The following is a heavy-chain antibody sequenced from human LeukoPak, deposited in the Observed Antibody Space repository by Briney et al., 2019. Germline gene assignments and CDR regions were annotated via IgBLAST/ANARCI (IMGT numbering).Heavy chain of an antibody. V-gene: IGHV1-18*01. D-gene: IGHD2-8*01. CDR3: ARVYRMLPPFDI. CDR2: ISGFTDYT. CDR1: GYTFTTYG. Sequence: ASVKLSCKASGYTFTTYGINCVRQTPGQGLEWMGGISGFTDYTKYAQTSQVRVTMTTDTSTSTAYMELRSLTSDDTAVYYCARVYRMLPPFDIWGRGTMVTVSS. J-gene: IGHJ3*02.